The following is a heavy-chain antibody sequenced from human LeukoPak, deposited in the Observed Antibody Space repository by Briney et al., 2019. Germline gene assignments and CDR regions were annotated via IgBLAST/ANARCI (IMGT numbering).Heavy chain of an antibody. D-gene: IGHD2-21*01. Sequence: PGGSLRLSCAASGFSFRNYAMSWVRQAPGKGLEWVSAISGSGSSNTYYADSVKGRFTISRDNSKNTLYLQMNSLRAEDTAVYYCARDGVADTDYYYGMDVWGQGTTVTVSS. CDR3: ARDGVADTDYYYGMDV. CDR2: ISGSGSSNT. V-gene: IGHV3-23*01. CDR1: GFSFRNYA. J-gene: IGHJ6*02.